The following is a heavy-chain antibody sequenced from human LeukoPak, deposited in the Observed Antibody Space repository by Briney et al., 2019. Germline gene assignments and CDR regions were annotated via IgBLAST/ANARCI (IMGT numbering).Heavy chain of an antibody. CDR3: ATDGDAWSRDN. J-gene: IGHJ4*02. Sequence: PSETLSLTCTVSGGSISSSNYYWGWIRQPPGKGLEWVSTISYTGGHEYYADSLKGRFTISRDNAKNLLYLQMHNLRVEDTAIYYCATDGDAWSRDNWGQGTLVTVSS. CDR2: ISYTGGHE. V-gene: IGHV3-21*06. D-gene: IGHD2-21*02. CDR1: GGSISSSN.